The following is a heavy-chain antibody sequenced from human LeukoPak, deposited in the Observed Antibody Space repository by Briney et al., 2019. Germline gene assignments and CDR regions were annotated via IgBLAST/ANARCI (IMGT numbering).Heavy chain of an antibody. Sequence: GGSLRLSCAASGFTFSSYAMSWVRQAPGKGLEWVSAISGSDGSTYYADSVKGRFTISRDNSKNSLYLQTNSLRAEDTAVYYCARDKSNKGHDCWGQGTLVTVSS. CDR3: ARDKSNKGHDC. V-gene: IGHV3-23*01. J-gene: IGHJ4*02. CDR2: ISGSDGST. CDR1: GFTFSSYA.